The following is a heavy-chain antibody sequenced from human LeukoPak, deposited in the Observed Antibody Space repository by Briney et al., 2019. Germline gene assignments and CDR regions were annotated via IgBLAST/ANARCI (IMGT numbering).Heavy chain of an antibody. D-gene: IGHD2-15*01. CDR1: GASISNSDYY. J-gene: IGHJ4*02. CDR2: VYYSGST. Sequence: SETLSLTCTVSGASISNSDYYWGWIRQHPGKGLEWIGYVYYSGSTYSNPSLKSRVIISVDTSKNQFSLMMTSMTAADTAVYYCARVGSCSGGGCSFRPFDCWGQGTLVTVSS. V-gene: IGHV4-31*03. CDR3: ARVGSCSGGGCSFRPFDC.